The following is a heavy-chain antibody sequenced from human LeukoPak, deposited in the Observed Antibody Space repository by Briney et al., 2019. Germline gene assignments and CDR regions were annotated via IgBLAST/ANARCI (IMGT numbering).Heavy chain of an antibody. D-gene: IGHD2-21*01. CDR3: ARVVSWWLPFDY. CDR1: EFTFSNYA. J-gene: IGHJ4*02. CDR2: ISGSGGST. Sequence: PGASLRLSCAASEFTFSNYAMNWVRQASGKGLEWVSAISGSGGSTYYADSVKGRFTISRDNSKNTLYLQMNSLRAEDTAVYYCARVVSWWLPFDYWGQGTLVTVSS. V-gene: IGHV3-23*01.